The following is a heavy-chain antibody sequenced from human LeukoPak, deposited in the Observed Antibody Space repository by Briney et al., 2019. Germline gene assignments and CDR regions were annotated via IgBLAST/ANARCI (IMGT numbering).Heavy chain of an antibody. V-gene: IGHV1-69*05. CDR1: GGTFSSYA. CDR3: ARDILALEGDYLFDY. CDR2: IIPIYGTA. D-gene: IGHD4-17*01. Sequence: SVKVSCKASGGTFSSYAISWVRQAPGQGLEWMGRIIPIYGTANYAQKFQGRVTITTDESTSTAYMELSSLRSEDTAVYYCARDILALEGDYLFDYWGQGTLVTVSS. J-gene: IGHJ4*02.